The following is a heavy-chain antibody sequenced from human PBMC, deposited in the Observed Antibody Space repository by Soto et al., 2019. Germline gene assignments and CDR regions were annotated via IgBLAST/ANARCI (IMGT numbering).Heavy chain of an antibody. CDR1: GLSFSSYE. J-gene: IGHJ6*02. CDR3: ARDRRPSIYSGLAV. D-gene: IGHD2-2*01. V-gene: IGHV3-48*03. Sequence: GESLKISCAASGLSFSSYEMHWVRQAPGKGLEWVSYISKSGSVIYYTDSVKGRFTISRDNAKNLLYLHMSGLRAEDTAVYYCARDRRPSIYSGLAVWGQGTTVTVSS. CDR2: ISKSGSVI.